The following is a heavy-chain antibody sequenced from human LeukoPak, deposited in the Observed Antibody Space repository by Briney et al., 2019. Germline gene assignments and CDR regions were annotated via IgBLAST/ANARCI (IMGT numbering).Heavy chain of an antibody. CDR1: GFSFSSYA. V-gene: IGHV3-64*04. CDR2: ISSNGGTT. J-gene: IGHJ4*02. CDR3: AALSYDYYHSGGLQIN. Sequence: GGSLRLSCSASGFSFSSYAMHWVRQAPGKGPEYVSAISSNGGTTDYADSVKGRFTISRDNAKNTLHLQMNSLRAEDTAIYHCAALSYDYYHSGGLQINWGQGTLVTVSS. D-gene: IGHD3-22*01.